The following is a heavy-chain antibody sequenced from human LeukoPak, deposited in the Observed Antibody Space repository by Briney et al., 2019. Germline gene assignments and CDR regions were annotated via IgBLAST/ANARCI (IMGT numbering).Heavy chain of an antibody. D-gene: IGHD6-13*01. Sequence: ASVKVSCKIPRHTFTTYFIYWVRQAPGQGLEWMGWINPSTGGTNSAQEFQGRIIMTRDTSTSTAYMELSSLRSDDTAVYYCARGGYCTTSSCYNWGQGTLVTVSS. CDR3: ARGGYCTTSSCYN. CDR2: INPSTGGT. CDR1: RHTFTTYF. J-gene: IGHJ4*02. V-gene: IGHV1-2*02.